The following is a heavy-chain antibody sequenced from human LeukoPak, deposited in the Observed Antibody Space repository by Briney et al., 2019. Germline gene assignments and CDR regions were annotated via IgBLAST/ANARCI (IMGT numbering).Heavy chain of an antibody. CDR3: ARGSSWLYYFDY. D-gene: IGHD6-13*01. J-gene: IGHJ4*02. CDR1: GGTFSSYA. V-gene: IGHV1-69*04. CDR2: LIPILGIA. Sequence: SVKVSCKASGGTFSSYAISWVRQAPGQGLEWMGRLIPILGIANYAQKFQGRVTITADKSTSTAYMELSSLRSEDTAVYYCARGSSWLYYFDYWGQGTLVTVSS.